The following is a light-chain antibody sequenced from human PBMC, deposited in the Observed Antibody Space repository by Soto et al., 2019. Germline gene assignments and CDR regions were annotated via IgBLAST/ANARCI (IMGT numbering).Light chain of an antibody. CDR1: SSDVGGYNY. CDR3: SSYTSSSTPYV. CDR2: DVS. V-gene: IGLV2-14*01. J-gene: IGLJ1*01. Sequence: VLTQPASVSGSPGQSITISCTGTSSDVGGYNYVSWYQQHPGKAPKLMIYDVSNRPSGVSNRFSGSKSGNTASLTISGLQAEDEADYYCSSYTSSSTPYVFGTATKVTVL.